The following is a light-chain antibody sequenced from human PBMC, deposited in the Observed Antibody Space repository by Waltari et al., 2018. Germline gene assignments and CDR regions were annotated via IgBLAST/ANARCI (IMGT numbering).Light chain of an antibody. V-gene: IGKV2-29*03. CDR2: EVS. CDR3: MQGVHLPLT. J-gene: IGKJ4*01. CDR1: QSLLHRDGKTY. Sequence: QSLLHRDGKTYFYWYLRRPGQSPQLLISEVSSRFSGVPDRFSGSGSGTDFTLKISRVEAEDVGLYYGMQGVHLPLTFGGGTKVEIQ.